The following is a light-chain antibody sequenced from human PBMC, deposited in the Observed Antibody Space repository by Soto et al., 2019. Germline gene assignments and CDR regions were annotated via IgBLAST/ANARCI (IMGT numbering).Light chain of an antibody. V-gene: IGKV1-5*01. CDR2: DAS. Sequence: DIQMTQSPSTLSASVGDRVTITCRASKNINTWVAWYQHKPGKAPKLLIYDASSLESGVPSRVSGSGSGTKFTLTIASLQPDDFATYYCQQYETFSGTFGPGTKVDIK. CDR3: QQYETFSGT. J-gene: IGKJ1*01. CDR1: KNINTW.